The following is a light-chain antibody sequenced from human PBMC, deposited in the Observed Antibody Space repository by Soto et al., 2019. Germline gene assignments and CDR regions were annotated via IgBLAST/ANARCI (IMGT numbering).Light chain of an antibody. CDR3: QQSYRTPIT. V-gene: IGKV1-12*01. CDR1: QDIERW. J-gene: IGKJ5*01. Sequence: DIQMTQSPSSLSASVGDRVSITCRASQDIERWLAWYQQKPGEAPKVLIYAASSLQSGVPSRFSGSGSGTDFTLTISSLQPEDFATYYCQQSYRTPITFGQGTRLEIK. CDR2: AAS.